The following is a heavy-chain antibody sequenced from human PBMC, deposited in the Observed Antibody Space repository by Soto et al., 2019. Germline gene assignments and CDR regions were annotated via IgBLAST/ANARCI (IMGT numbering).Heavy chain of an antibody. D-gene: IGHD1-26*01. CDR1: GGSISSHY. J-gene: IGHJ6*02. CDR2: IYYRGST. Sequence: SETLSLTCTVSGGSISSHYWSWVRQAPGKGLEWIGHIYYRGSTTYNPSLRSRSAISVDTSNNQFSLKLNSVTTADTAVYYCARDGREASGMDVWGQGTKVTVSS. CDR3: ARDGREASGMDV. V-gene: IGHV4-59*11.